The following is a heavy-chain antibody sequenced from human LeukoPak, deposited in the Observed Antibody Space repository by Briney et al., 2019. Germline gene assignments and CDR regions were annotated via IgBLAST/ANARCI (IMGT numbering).Heavy chain of an antibody. CDR3: ARERITMVRGSGYGMDV. CDR2: ISSSSSTI. J-gene: IGHJ6*02. Sequence: GGSLRLSCAASGFTFSSYSMNWVRQAPGKGLEWVSYISSSSSTIYYADSVKGRFTISRDNAKNSLYLQMNSLRAEDTAVYYCARERITMVRGSGYGMDVWGQGTTVTVSS. CDR1: GFTFSSYS. D-gene: IGHD3-10*01. V-gene: IGHV3-48*01.